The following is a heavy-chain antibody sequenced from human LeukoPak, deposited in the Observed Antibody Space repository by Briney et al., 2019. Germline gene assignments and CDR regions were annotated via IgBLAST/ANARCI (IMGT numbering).Heavy chain of an antibody. CDR2: IYYSRST. CDR3: ARQGYGDYGSWFDP. J-gene: IGHJ5*02. V-gene: IGHV4-59*08. D-gene: IGHD4-17*01. Sequence: SETLSLTCTVSGGSISSYYWSWIRQPPGKGLEWIGYIYYSRSTNYNPSLKSRVTISVDTSKNQFSLKLSSVTAADTAVYYCARQGYGDYGSWFDPWGQGTLVTVSS. CDR1: GGSISSYY.